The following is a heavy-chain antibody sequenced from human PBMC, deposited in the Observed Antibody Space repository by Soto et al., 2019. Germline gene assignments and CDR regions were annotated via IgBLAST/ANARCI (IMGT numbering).Heavy chain of an antibody. D-gene: IGHD6-19*01. CDR1: GFTFSSSW. J-gene: IGHJ4*02. CDR3: ARGPSGWFGYDY. Sequence: GGSLRLSCAASGFTFSSSWMHWVRQAPGKGLVWVSRINSGASTTNYADSVKGRFTISRDNAKNALYLQMDSLTAEDTAVYYCARGPSGWFGYDYWGQGTLVTVSS. CDR2: INSGASTT. V-gene: IGHV3-74*01.